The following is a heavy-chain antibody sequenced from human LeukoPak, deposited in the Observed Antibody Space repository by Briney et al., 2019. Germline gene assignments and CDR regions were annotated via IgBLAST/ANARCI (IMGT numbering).Heavy chain of an antibody. D-gene: IGHD2-2*01. CDR3: AKGFYQLLRVSPLDY. CDR1: GFTFSSYG. Sequence: GGSLRLSCAASGFTFSSYGLHWVRQAPGKGLEWVAFIRYDGSNKYYADSVKGRFTISRDNSKNTLYLQMNSLRAEDTAVYYCAKGFYQLLRVSPLDYWGQGTLVTVSS. J-gene: IGHJ4*02. V-gene: IGHV3-30*02. CDR2: IRYDGSNK.